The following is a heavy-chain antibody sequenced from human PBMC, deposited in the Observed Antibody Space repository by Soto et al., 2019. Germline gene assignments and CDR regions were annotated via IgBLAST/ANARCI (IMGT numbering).Heavy chain of an antibody. CDR3: ARQASYDFWDGRFYYNYSMDV. D-gene: IGHD3-3*01. J-gene: IGHJ6*03. V-gene: IGHV4-59*08. CDR2: IYSSGTT. CDR1: SGSISGYY. Sequence: QVQLQESGPGLVKPSETLSLSCTVSSGSISGYYWSWIRQPPGKGLEWIGSIYSSGTTYYNPSLKSRVTMSVDTSKIQFSLNLSSVTAADTAVYYCARQASYDFWDGRFYYNYSMDVWGKGTPVTVSS.